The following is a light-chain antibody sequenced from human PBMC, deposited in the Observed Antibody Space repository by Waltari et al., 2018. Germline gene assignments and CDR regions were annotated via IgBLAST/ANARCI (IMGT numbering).Light chain of an antibody. J-gene: IGKJ2*01. V-gene: IGKV3-15*01. CDR3: HQYNNWPPYT. CDR1: QSVGSN. Sequence: EVVMTQSPATLSVYPGERATLSCRASQSVGSNLGWYQQTPGQAPRLLIHHASTRSTGIPARFSGSGSVTGFTLTISSLQSEDFAVYYCHQYNNWPPYTFGQGTKVEIK. CDR2: HAS.